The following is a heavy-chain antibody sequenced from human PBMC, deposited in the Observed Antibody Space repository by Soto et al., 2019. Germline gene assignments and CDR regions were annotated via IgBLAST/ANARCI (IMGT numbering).Heavy chain of an antibody. Sequence: QVQLVESGXXXVQXXXXXXLSCXXXXXXXXNYGXXXXXXAXGKGLEWVTTISSDGNDKYYADSVKGRFTISRDNSKNTLDLQMNGLRAEDTAVYYCAKGSMSAHQFLDHWGQGTLVTVSS. D-gene: IGHD6-6*01. CDR3: AKGSMSAHQFLDH. CDR2: ISSDGNDK. J-gene: IGHJ4*02. V-gene: IGHV3-30*18. CDR1: XXXXXNYG.